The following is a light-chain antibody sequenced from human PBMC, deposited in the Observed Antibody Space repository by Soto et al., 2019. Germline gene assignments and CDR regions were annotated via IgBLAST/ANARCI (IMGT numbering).Light chain of an antibody. V-gene: IGLV2-14*01. CDR1: SSDVGAYNY. Sequence: QSVLTQPASVSGSPGQSITLSCAGTSSDVGAYNYVSWYQQHPGKAPKLLIYDVSSRPSGVSNRFSGSKSGNTASLTISGLQAEDEADYYCSSYASSSTPLYVFGTGTKVTVL. CDR2: DVS. J-gene: IGLJ1*01. CDR3: SSYASSSTPLYV.